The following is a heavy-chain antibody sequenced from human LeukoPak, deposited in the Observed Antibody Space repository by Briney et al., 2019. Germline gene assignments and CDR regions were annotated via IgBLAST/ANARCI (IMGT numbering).Heavy chain of an antibody. J-gene: IGHJ5*02. D-gene: IGHD3-9*01. CDR3: ARGDILTDYSFDP. CDR1: GFTFSNYD. Sequence: GGSLRLSCAASGFTFSNYDMHWVRQATGKGLEWVSGIGTTGDTYYPASVKGRFTISRENAKNSLYLQMNSLRAGDTAVYYCARGDILTDYSFDPWGQETLVIVSS. CDR2: IGTTGDT. V-gene: IGHV3-13*04.